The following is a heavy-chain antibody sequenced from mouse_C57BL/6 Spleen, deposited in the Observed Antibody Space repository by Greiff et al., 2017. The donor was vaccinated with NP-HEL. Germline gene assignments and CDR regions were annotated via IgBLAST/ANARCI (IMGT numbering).Heavy chain of an antibody. Sequence: EVQVVESGGDLVKPGGSLKLSCAASGFTFSSYGMSWVRQTPDKRLEWVATISSGGSYTYYPDSVKGRFTISRDNAKNTLYLQMSSLKSEDTAMYYCARIPSATGYFDYWGQGTTLTVSS. CDR3: ARIPSATGYFDY. CDR1: GFTFSSYG. CDR2: ISSGGSYT. V-gene: IGHV5-6*01. J-gene: IGHJ2*01. D-gene: IGHD1-1*01.